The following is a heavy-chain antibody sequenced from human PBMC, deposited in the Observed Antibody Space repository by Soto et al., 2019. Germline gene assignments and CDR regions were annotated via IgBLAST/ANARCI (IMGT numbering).Heavy chain of an antibody. CDR2: INHSGTT. Sequence: QVQLQQWGAGLLKPSETLSLTCAVYGGSFSGYYWRWIRQPPGNGLEWIGQINHSGTTNYNPSLQSRVTMSVDTAKNQFSLKLNFVTAADTAVYYCARGMAVAGHYFDSWGQGTVVTVSS. CDR3: ARGMAVAGHYFDS. V-gene: IGHV4-34*01. D-gene: IGHD6-19*01. J-gene: IGHJ4*02. CDR1: GGSFSGYY.